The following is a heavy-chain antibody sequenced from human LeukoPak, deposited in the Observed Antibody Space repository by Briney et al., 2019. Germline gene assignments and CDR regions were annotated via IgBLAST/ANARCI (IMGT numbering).Heavy chain of an antibody. V-gene: IGHV3-23*01. CDR1: GFTFRRYG. CDR2: IGGSGGST. D-gene: IGHD3-22*01. CDR3: AKENWVYNWKYDSSGSGINY. J-gene: IGHJ4*02. Sequence: PGGSLRLSCAASGFTFRRYGMSWVRQAPGKGLEWVSVIGGSGGSTYYADSVKGRFTISRDNSKNTLYLQMNSLRGEDTAVYYCAKENWVYNWKYDSSGSGINYWGQGTLITVSS.